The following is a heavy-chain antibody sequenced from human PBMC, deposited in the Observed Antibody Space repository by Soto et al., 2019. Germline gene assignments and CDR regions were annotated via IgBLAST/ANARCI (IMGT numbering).Heavy chain of an antibody. V-gene: IGHV1-69*01. CDR3: ARDSSGWIPSDY. Sequence: QVQLVQSGAEVKKPGSSVKVSCKASGGAFNTYSINWVRQAPGQGLEWVGGIIPIFGTANYAQKFQGRVTITADESTSTAYMELSSLRFEDTAVYYCARDSSGWIPSDYWGQGTLVTVSS. D-gene: IGHD6-19*01. CDR2: IIPIFGTA. CDR1: GGAFNTYS. J-gene: IGHJ4*02.